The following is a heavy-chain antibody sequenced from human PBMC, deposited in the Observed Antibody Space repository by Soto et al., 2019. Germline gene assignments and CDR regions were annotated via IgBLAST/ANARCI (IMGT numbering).Heavy chain of an antibody. CDR3: AAVLSVVPGAFDI. V-gene: IGHV1-58*01. CDR2: IVVGSGNT. Sequence: SVKVSCKASGFTFTSSAVQWVRQARGQRLEWIGWIVVGSGNTNYAQKFQERVTITRDMSTSTAYMELSSLRSEDTAVYYGAAVLSVVPGAFDIWGQGTRVVVSS. D-gene: IGHD2-15*01. J-gene: IGHJ3*02. CDR1: GFTFTSSA.